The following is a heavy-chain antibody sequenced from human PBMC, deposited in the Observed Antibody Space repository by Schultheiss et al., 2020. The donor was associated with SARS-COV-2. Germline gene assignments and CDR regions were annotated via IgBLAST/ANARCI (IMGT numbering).Heavy chain of an antibody. D-gene: IGHD3-22*01. J-gene: IGHJ4*02. CDR1: GFTFSSYW. CDR2: IKQDGSEK. V-gene: IGHV3-7*01. CDR3: ATGRGYYDSSGYLTLDY. Sequence: GGSLRLSCAASGFTFSSYWMSWVRQAPGKGLEWVANIKQDGSEKYYVDSVKGRFTISRDNAKNSLYLQMNSLRAEDTAVYYCATGRGYYDSSGYLTLDYWGQGTLVTVSS.